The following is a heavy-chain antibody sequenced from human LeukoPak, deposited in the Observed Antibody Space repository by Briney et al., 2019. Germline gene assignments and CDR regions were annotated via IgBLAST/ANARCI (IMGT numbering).Heavy chain of an antibody. V-gene: IGHV3-30*04. CDR3: ARDRRWLQYSDY. J-gene: IGHJ4*02. CDR1: GFTFSSYA. Sequence: GGSLRLSCAASGFTFSSYAMHWVRQAPGKGLEWVAVISHGGSNKYYADSVKGRLTISRDNSKNTLYLEMNSLRPEDTAVYYCARDRRWLQYSDYWGQGTLVTVSS. CDR2: ISHGGSNK. D-gene: IGHD5-24*01.